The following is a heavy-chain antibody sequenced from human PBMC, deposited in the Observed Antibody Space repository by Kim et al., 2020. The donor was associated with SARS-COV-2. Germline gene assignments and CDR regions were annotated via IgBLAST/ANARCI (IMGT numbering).Heavy chain of an antibody. D-gene: IGHD6-6*01. V-gene: IGHV3-64D*06. CDR2: ISSNGGST. J-gene: IGHJ4*02. CDR3: VKDTNRQYSSSFTLDY. CDR1: GFTFSSYA. Sequence: GGSLRLSCSASGFTFSSYAMHWVRQAPGKGLEYVSAISSNGGSTYYADSVKGRFTISRDNSKNTLYLQMSSLRAEDTAVYYCVKDTNRQYSSSFTLDYWGQGTLVTVSS.